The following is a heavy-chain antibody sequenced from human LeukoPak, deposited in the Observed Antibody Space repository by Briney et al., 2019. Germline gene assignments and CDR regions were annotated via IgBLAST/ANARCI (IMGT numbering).Heavy chain of an antibody. D-gene: IGHD1-1*01. CDR2: INHSGST. CDR3: ARGRYSADP. Sequence: PSETLSLTCAVYGGSFSCYYWSWIRQPPGRGLVWIGEINHSGSTNYNPSLKSRVTISVDTSNNHFSLKLSSVSSADTAVYYCARGRYSADPWGQGTLVTVSS. J-gene: IGHJ5*02. CDR1: GGSFSCYY. V-gene: IGHV4-34*01.